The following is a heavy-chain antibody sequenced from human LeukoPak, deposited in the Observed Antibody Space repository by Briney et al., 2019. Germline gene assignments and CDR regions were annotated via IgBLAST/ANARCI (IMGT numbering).Heavy chain of an antibody. CDR3: ARLNGEFSDY. CDR2: IYYSGST. Sequence: TSETLSLTCTVSGGSISSSSYYWGWIRQPPGKGLEWIGSIYYSGSTYYNPSLKSRVTISVDTSKNQFSLKLSSVTAADTAVYYCARLNGEFSDYWGQGTLVTVSS. CDR1: GGSISSSSYY. J-gene: IGHJ4*02. D-gene: IGHD3-10*01. V-gene: IGHV4-39*01.